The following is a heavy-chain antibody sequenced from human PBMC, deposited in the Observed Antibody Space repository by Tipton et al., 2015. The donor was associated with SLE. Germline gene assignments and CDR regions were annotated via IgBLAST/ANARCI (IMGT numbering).Heavy chain of an antibody. V-gene: IGHV3-7*03. Sequence: LTCAASGFTFSTYWMSWVRQAPGKGLEWVANIKQDGNEKYYVDSVKGRFTISRDNAKNSLYLQINSLRAEDTAVYYCARGGVGPTDFDYWGQGTLDTVSS. CDR2: IKQDGNEK. J-gene: IGHJ4*02. CDR3: ARGGVGPTDFDY. D-gene: IGHD1-26*01. CDR1: GFTFSTYW.